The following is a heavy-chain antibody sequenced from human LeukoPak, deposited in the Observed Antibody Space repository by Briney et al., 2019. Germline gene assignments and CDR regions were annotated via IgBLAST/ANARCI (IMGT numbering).Heavy chain of an antibody. V-gene: IGHV4-34*01. D-gene: IGHD1-26*01. CDR3: ARGYPPVKWELRGGYYFDY. Sequence: SETLSLTCAVYGGSFSGYYWSWIRQPPGKGLEWIGEINHSGSTNYNPSLKSRVTISVDTSKNQFSLKLSSVTAADTAVYYCARGYPPVKWELRGGYYFDYWGQGTLVTASS. CDR1: GGSFSGYY. CDR2: INHSGST. J-gene: IGHJ4*02.